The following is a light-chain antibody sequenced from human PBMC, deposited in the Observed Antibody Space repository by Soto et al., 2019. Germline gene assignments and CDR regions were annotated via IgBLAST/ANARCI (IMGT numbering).Light chain of an antibody. Sequence: EIVLTQSPGTLSLSRGERATLSXRASQSVTRNFLAWYQQKPXKAPXXXIYXASTRATGIPARFSGSGSGTEFTISISSLQSEDFAVYYCQQYHSWGTFGGGTKVDIK. CDR1: QSVTRN. CDR2: XAS. V-gene: IGKV3D-15*01. J-gene: IGKJ4*02. CDR3: QQYHSWGT.